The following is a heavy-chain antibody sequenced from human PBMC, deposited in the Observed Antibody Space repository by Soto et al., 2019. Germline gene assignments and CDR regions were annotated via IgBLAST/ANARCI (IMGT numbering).Heavy chain of an antibody. CDR3: ARQVVVPAATDY. Sequence: SETLSLTCTVSAGSIRSSTYYWGWIRQPPGKGLEWIGSIHYSGTTYYNPSIKSRITISVDTSKNQFSLKLSSVTAADTAVYYCARQVVVPAATDYWGQGTLVTVSS. D-gene: IGHD2-2*01. CDR1: AGSIRSSTYY. CDR2: IHYSGTT. V-gene: IGHV4-39*01. J-gene: IGHJ4*02.